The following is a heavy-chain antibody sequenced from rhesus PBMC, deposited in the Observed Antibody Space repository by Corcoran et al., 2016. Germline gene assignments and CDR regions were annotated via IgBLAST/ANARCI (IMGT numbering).Heavy chain of an antibody. CDR2: IRNKANGRTA. Sequence: EVQLVESGGGLVQPGGSLRLSCAASGFTFSDSYMSWVRQAPGKGPEWVVFIRNKANGRTAEYAASVKGRFTISRDDSKNIASLQMSSLKTEDTAVYYCARDQIKSWGQGVLVTVSS. CDR1: GFTFSDSY. CDR3: ARDQIKS. V-gene: IGHV3S22*01. J-gene: IGHJ4*01. D-gene: IGHD6-19*01.